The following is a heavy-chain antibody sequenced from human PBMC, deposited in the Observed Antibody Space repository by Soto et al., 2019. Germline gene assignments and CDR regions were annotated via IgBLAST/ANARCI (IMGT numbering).Heavy chain of an antibody. CDR1: GFIFSNYV. D-gene: IGHD2-21*01. CDR2: MSYDGTTK. CDR3: AREVLWSRYFDY. J-gene: IGHJ4*02. Sequence: QVQLVESGGGVVQPGRSLRLSCAASGFIFSNYVMYWVRHAPGKGLEWVAFMSYDGTTKYYADSVKGRFTISRDNSKNTLYLQMNNLRPEDTGVYYCAREVLWSRYFDYWGQGTLVTVSS. V-gene: IGHV3-30-3*01.